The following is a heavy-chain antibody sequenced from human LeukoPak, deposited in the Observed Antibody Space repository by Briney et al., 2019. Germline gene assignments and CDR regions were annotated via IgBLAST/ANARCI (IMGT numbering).Heavy chain of an antibody. V-gene: IGHV3-21*01. D-gene: IGHD2/OR15-2a*01. Sequence: TGGSLRLSCAASGFSISGSAMNWVRQAPGRGLEWVSSINNVASHIYYAGSVRGRFTISRDNAKNSVYLQMNSLRPEDTAVYYCTRDATYYLRYGYFDSWGQGTLVTVSS. CDR2: INNVASHI. J-gene: IGHJ4*02. CDR3: TRDATYYLRYGYFDS. CDR1: GFSISGSA.